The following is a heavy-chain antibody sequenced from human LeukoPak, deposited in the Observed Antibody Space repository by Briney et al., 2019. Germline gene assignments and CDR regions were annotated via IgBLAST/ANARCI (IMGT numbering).Heavy chain of an antibody. D-gene: IGHD4-17*01. V-gene: IGHV3-7*01. J-gene: IGHJ4*02. Sequence: GGSLSLSCAASGFTFSSYWMSWVRQAPGKGLEWVANIKQDGSEKYYVDSVKGRFTISRDNAKNSLYLQMNSLRAEDTAVYYCARGGQDYGDYVDYWGQGTLVTVSS. CDR2: IKQDGSEK. CDR1: GFTFSSYW. CDR3: ARGGQDYGDYVDY.